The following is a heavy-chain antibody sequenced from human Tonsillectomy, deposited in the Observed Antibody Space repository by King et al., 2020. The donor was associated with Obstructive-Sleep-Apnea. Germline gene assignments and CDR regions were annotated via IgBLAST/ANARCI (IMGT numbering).Heavy chain of an antibody. Sequence: VQLVESGGGVVQPGRSLRLSCAVSGFSFSSYAMHWVRQAPGKGLEWVAVISYGGSNKHYAQSVKGRFTISRDNSKKTLYLQMNSLRAEDTAVYYCARRRVRGATYYYGMDVWGQGTTVTVSS. J-gene: IGHJ6*02. CDR3: ARRRVRGATYYYGMDV. D-gene: IGHD3-10*01. CDR2: ISYGGSNK. V-gene: IGHV3-30-3*01. CDR1: GFSFSSYA.